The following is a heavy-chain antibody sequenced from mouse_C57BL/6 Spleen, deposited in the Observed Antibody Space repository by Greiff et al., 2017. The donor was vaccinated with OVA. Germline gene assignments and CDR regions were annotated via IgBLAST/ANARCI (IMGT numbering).Heavy chain of an antibody. D-gene: IGHD2-4*01. CDR3: ARSYYDYDDAMDY. CDR2: INPNNGGT. V-gene: IGHV1-18*01. Sequence: EVKLVESGPELVKPGASVKIPCKASGYTFTDYNMDWVKQSHGKSLEWIGDINPNNGGTIYNQKFKGKATLTVDKSSSTAYMELRSLTSEDTAVYYCARSYYDYDDAMDYWGQGTSVTVSS. CDR1: GYTFTDYN. J-gene: IGHJ4*01.